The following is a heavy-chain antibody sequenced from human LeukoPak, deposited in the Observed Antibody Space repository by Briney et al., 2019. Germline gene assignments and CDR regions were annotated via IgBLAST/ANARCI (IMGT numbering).Heavy chain of an antibody. CDR3: VILDFWSGYVFDY. CDR1: GFTFSSYG. V-gene: IGHV3-30*02. J-gene: IGHJ4*02. Sequence: GGSLRLYCAADGFTFSSYGMQWVGQAQGKGREGGAFIRNDGRSKEYEDSVKGRITISRYNSKNTLYLQMNSLRVKDTAVYYCVILDFWSGYVFDYWGQGTLFTVSS. CDR2: IRNDGRSK. D-gene: IGHD3-3*01.